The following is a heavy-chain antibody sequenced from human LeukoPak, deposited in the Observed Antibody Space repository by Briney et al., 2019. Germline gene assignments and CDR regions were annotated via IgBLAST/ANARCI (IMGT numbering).Heavy chain of an antibody. J-gene: IGHJ4*02. CDR3: ARAGYTYVFDY. CDR2: IGTAGDT. CDR1: GFTFSSYG. D-gene: IGHD5-18*01. V-gene: IGHV3-13*04. Sequence: GGSLRLSCTASGFTFSSYGMHWVRQATGKGLEWVSTIGTAGDTYYPASVEGRFTISRENAKNSLYLEMTSLRAGDTAVYYCARAGYTYVFDYWGQGTLVTVSS.